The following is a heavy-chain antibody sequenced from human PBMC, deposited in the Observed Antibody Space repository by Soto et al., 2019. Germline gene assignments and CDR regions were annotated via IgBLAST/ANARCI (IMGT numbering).Heavy chain of an antibody. D-gene: IGHD2-15*01. Sequence: QVQLVESGGGVVQPGRSLRLSCAASGFPFSSYGMHWVRQAPGKGLEWVARITYDGSNKHYTDSVKGRFTISRDKSKNMLYLQMSRLRAEDTAVYYCAGGQYYFDYCGQGTRVSVSS. CDR3: AGGQYYFDY. J-gene: IGHJ4*02. CDR2: ITYDGSNK. CDR1: GFPFSSYG. V-gene: IGHV3-30*03.